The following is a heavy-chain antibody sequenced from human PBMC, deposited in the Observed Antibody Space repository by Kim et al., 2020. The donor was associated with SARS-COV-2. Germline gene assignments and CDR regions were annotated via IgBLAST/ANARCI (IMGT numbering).Heavy chain of an antibody. CDR1: GFTFSSHA. Sequence: GGSLRLSCAASGFTFSSHAMSWVRQAPGKGLQWVSEISNSGGARYYADSVKGRFIISRDNSKNTVYLQMNSLRGEDTAVYYCANGYSSTWYRLSVASWGQGALVTVSS. CDR3: ANGYSSTWYRLSVAS. V-gene: IGHV3-23*01. J-gene: IGHJ4*02. D-gene: IGHD6-13*01. CDR2: ISNSGGAR.